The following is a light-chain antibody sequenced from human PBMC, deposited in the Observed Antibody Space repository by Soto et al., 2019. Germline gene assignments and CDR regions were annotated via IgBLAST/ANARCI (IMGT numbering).Light chain of an antibody. Sequence: QSVLTQPASVSGSLGQSITISCTGTTRDIAGYNYISWYQQLPGKAPKLMIYQVTIRPSGISNRFSGSKSGNTASLTISGLQAEDEADYYCTSYVGSNNYVFGTGTKVTVL. V-gene: IGLV2-14*01. CDR3: TSYVGSNNYV. CDR2: QVT. CDR1: TRDIAGYNY. J-gene: IGLJ1*01.